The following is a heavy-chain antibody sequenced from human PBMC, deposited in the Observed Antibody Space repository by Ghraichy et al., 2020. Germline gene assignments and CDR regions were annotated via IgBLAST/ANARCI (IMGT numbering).Heavy chain of an antibody. Sequence: SQTLSLTCSVSGGSISSDYWSWIRQPPGKGLEWIGYIYYSGSTNYNPSLKSRVTISVDTSKNQFSLKLSSVTAADTAVYYCAREATGLGCSSTSCPRIFDYWGQGTLVTVSS. CDR3: AREATGLGCSSTSCPRIFDY. CDR1: GGSISSDY. CDR2: IYYSGST. V-gene: IGHV4-59*01. D-gene: IGHD2-2*01. J-gene: IGHJ4*02.